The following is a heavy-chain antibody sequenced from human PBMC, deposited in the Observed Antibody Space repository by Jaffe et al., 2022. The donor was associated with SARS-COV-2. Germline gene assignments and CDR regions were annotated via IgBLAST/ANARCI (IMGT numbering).Heavy chain of an antibody. Sequence: QITLKESGPTLVKPTQTLTLTCTFSGFSLSTSGVGVGWIRQPPGKALEWLALIYWNDDKRYSPSLKSRLTITKDTSKNQVVLTMTNMDPVDTATYYCAHSASGSYYDGLVYFDLWGRGTLVTVSS. J-gene: IGHJ2*01. CDR3: AHSASGSYYDGLVYFDL. V-gene: IGHV2-5*01. CDR1: GFSLSTSGVG. D-gene: IGHD1-26*01. CDR2: IYWNDDK.